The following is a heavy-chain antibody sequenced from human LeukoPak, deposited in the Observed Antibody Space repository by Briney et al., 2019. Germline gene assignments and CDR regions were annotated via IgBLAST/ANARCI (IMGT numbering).Heavy chain of an antibody. Sequence: GGSLRLSCAASGFTFSSYAMHWVRQAPGKGLEWVAVISYDGSNKYYADSVKGRFTISSDNSKNTLYLQMNSLRAEDTAVYYCARDSDYDFWSGYYTPDYWGQGTLVTVSS. J-gene: IGHJ4*02. CDR1: GFTFSSYA. D-gene: IGHD3-3*01. V-gene: IGHV3-30-3*01. CDR3: ARDSDYDFWSGYYTPDY. CDR2: ISYDGSNK.